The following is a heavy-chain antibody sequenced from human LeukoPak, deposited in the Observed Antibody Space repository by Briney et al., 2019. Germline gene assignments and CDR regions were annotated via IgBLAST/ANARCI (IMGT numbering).Heavy chain of an antibody. CDR1: GFTVSSNY. V-gene: IGHV3-66*04. J-gene: IGHJ4*02. CDR2: IYSGGNT. Sequence: GGSLRLSCTASGFTVSSNYMSWVRQAPGKGLEWVSIIYSGGNTYYADSVKGRFTISRDNSKNTLYLQMNSLRAEDTAVYYCARRPSPFDSSGYYHLVDWGQGTLVTVSS. D-gene: IGHD3-22*01. CDR3: ARRPSPFDSSGYYHLVD.